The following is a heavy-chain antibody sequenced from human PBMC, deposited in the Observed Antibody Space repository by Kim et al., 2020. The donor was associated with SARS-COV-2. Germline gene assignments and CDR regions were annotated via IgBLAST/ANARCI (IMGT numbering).Heavy chain of an antibody. CDR1: GYTFTGYY. CDR3: ARWAARSMKFVLVPAAPFDP. V-gene: IGHV1-2*06. CDR2: INPNSGCT. D-gene: IGHD2-2*01. J-gene: IGHJ5*02. Sequence: ASVKVSCKASGYTFTGYYMHWVRQAPGQGLEWMGRINPNSGCTNYAQKFQGGVTMTRDTSISTAYMELSRLRSDDTAVYYCARWAARSMKFVLVPAAPFDPWGQGTLVTVSS.